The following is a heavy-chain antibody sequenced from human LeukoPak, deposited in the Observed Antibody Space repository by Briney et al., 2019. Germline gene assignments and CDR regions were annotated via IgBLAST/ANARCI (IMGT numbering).Heavy chain of an antibody. CDR2: IRYDGSNK. CDR3: AKDFPSGSGTYELGRRGVLDY. D-gene: IGHD3-10*01. J-gene: IGHJ4*02. CDR1: GFTFSSYG. V-gene: IGHV3-30*02. Sequence: GGSLRLSCAASGFTFSSYGMHWVRQAPGKGLEWVAFIRYDGSNKYYADSVKGRFIISRDNSKNTLYLQMNSLRAEDTAVYYCAKDFPSGSGTYELGRRGVLDYWGQGTLVSVSS.